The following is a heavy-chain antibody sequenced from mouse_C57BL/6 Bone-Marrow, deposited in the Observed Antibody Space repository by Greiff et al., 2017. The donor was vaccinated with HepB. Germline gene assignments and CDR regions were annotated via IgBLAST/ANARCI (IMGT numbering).Heavy chain of an antibody. CDR3: ARGPITTVVARDD. CDR1: GYTFTSYW. V-gene: IGHV1-59*01. J-gene: IGHJ2*01. Sequence: QVQLQQPGAELVRPGTSVKLSCKASGYTFTSYWMHWVKQRPGQGLEWIGVIDPSDSYTNYNQKFKGQATLTVDTSSSSAYMQRSSLTSEDSAVYYCARGPITTVVARDDWGQGTTLTVSS. D-gene: IGHD1-1*01. CDR2: IDPSDSYT.